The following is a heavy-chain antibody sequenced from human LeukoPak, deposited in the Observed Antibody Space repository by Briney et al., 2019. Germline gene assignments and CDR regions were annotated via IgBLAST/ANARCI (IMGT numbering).Heavy chain of an antibody. D-gene: IGHD6-13*01. J-gene: IGHJ4*02. CDR1: GYTFTNYW. CDR3: ARAPRNSSTMLDY. CDR2: INPNDGST. V-gene: IGHV1-46*01. Sequence: ASVRVSCKASGYTFTNYWIQWVRQAPGQGLEWVALINPNDGSTTYAHKFQGRVTMTRDTSTSTVYMDLSSLTSEDTAVYYCARAPRNSSTMLDYWGQGTLVTVSS.